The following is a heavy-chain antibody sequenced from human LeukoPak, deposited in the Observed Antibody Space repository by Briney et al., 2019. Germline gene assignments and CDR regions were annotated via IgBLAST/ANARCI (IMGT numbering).Heavy chain of an antibody. CDR3: ARPLSCVPRGRPSDGFAV. D-gene: IGHD2-21*01. Sequence: PSETQSLTCAVSGYPFKSVYYWGSIRQSPGEGLEWLGRSYHGGSTYYNPSLKSSVSISLDTSMNRFSPKLSALTAADTAIYYFARPLSCVPRGRPSDGFAVGREGTMVSVPA. CDR1: GYPFKSVYY. V-gene: IGHV4-38-2*01. CDR2: SYHGGST. J-gene: IGHJ3*01.